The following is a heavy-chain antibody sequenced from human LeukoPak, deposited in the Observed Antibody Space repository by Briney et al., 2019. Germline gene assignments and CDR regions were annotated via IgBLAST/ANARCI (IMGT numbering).Heavy chain of an antibody. CDR1: GFTVSSNY. D-gene: IGHD6-6*01. J-gene: IGHJ6*02. CDR2: IYSGGST. V-gene: IGHV3-53*01. CDR3: ARDRASSAYYYYYYGMDV. Sequence: GGSLRLSCAASGFTVSSNYMSWVRQAPGKGLEWVSVIYSGGSTYYADSVKGRFTISRDNSKNTLYLQMNSLRAEDTAVYYCARDRASSAYYYYYYGMDVWGQGTMVTVSS.